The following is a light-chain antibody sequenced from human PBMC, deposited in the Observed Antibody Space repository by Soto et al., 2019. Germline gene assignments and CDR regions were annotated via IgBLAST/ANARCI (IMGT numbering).Light chain of an antibody. J-gene: IGLJ2*01. CDR3: QSYASSLTEV. CDR1: SSNIGACYD. CDR2: GNN. V-gene: IGLV1-40*01. Sequence: QSVLTQPPSVSGAPGQRVTISCTGSSSNIGACYDVHWYQQLPGTAPKLLIYGNNNRPSGVPNRFSGSKSGTSASLAITGLQAEDEADYYCQSYASSLTEVFGGGTKLTVL.